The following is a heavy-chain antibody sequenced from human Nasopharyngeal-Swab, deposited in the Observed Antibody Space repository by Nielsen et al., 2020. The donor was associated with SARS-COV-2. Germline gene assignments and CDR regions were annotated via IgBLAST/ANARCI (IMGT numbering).Heavy chain of an antibody. CDR1: GGSVSSGSYY. V-gene: IGHV4-61*01. J-gene: IGHJ6*03. Sequence: SETLSLTCTVSGGSVSSGSYYWSWTRQPPGKGLEWIGYIYYSGSTNYNPSLKSRVTISVDTSKNQFSLKLSSVTAADTAVYYCARYYDDYYYYYMDVWGKGTPVTVSS. CDR2: IYYSGST. D-gene: IGHD3-22*01. CDR3: ARYYDDYYYYYMDV.